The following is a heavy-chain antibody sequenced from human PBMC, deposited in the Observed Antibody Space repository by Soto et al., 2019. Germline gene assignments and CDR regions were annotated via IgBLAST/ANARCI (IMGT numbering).Heavy chain of an antibody. CDR1: GYTFTNHG. D-gene: IGHD3-16*01. CDR2: INPYNANV. Sequence: QVQLVQSGAEVKKPGASVKVSCKTSGYTFTNHGINWVRQAPGQGLEWMGWINPYNANVNYAQKLQGRVTMTTVTSTSTAYMDLRSLTSDDPAVYYCARDRVAGIWGDAFDIWGQGTMVTVSS. J-gene: IGHJ3*02. CDR3: ARDRVAGIWGDAFDI. V-gene: IGHV1-18*04.